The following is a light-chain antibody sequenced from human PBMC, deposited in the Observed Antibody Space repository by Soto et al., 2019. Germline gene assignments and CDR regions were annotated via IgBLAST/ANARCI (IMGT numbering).Light chain of an antibody. CDR3: QQYGRSPFT. J-gene: IGKJ3*01. V-gene: IGKV3-20*01. CDR2: GAS. Sequence: SALPQFSATPSFSLGGKAPLSFRASQSVSSNYVAWFHQKPGQAPRLLIYGASSRAIGVPDRFSASGSGTDFTLTISRLEPEDFAVYYCQQYGRSPFTFGPGTKVDI. CDR1: QSVSSNY.